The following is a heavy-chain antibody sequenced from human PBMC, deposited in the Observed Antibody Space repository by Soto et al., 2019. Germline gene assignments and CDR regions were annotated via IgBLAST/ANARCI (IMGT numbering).Heavy chain of an antibody. CDR1: GYTFTSYG. D-gene: IGHD2-2*01. V-gene: IGHV1-18*01. CDR3: ASGSMSWVVPAAGYYYYYMDV. Sequence: ASVKVSCKASGYTFTSYGISWVRQAPGQGLEWMGWISAYNGNTNYAQKLQGRVTMTTDTSTSTAYMELRSLRSDDTAVYYCASGSMSWVVPAAGYYYYYMDVWGKGTTVTVSS. J-gene: IGHJ6*03. CDR2: ISAYNGNT.